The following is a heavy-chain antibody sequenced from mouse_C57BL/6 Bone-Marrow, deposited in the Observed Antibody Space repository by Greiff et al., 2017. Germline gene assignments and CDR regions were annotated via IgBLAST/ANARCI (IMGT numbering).Heavy chain of an antibody. D-gene: IGHD4-1*01. CDR3: ASSCPLGQSYDY. CDR1: GYTFTNYW. Sequence: VQLQQSGAELVKPGASVKMSCKASGYTFTNYWITWVKQRPGQGLEWIGDIYPTSGRTNYNEKFKSKAILTVDTSSNTAYMQLSSLTSEDSAVFYCASSCPLGQSYDYGGQGNTLTVTA. CDR2: IYPTSGRT. V-gene: IGHV1-55*01. J-gene: IGHJ2*01.